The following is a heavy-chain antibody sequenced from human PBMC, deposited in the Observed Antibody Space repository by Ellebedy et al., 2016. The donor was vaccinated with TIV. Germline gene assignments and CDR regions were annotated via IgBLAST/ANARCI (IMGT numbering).Heavy chain of an antibody. Sequence: PGGSLRLSCAASGFTFSSYAMSRVRQAPGKGLEWVSAISGSGGSTYYADSVKGRFTISRDNSKNTLYLQMNSLRAEDTAVYYCAKDYYDSSGYYYSNYWGQGTLVTVSS. J-gene: IGHJ4*02. CDR1: GFTFSSYA. CDR3: AKDYYDSSGYYYSNY. V-gene: IGHV3-23*01. D-gene: IGHD3-22*01. CDR2: ISGSGGST.